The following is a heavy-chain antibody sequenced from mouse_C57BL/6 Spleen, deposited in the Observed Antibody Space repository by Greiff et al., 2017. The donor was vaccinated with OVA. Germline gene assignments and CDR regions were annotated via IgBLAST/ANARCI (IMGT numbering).Heavy chain of an antibody. CDR2: IDPSDSYT. D-gene: IGHD1-1*01. Sequence: QVQLQQPGAELVRPGTSVKLSCKASGYTFTSYWMHWVKQRPGQGLEWIGVIDPSDSYTNYNQKFKGKATLTVDTSSSTAYMELSSLTCEDSAVYDCARDYGCRDGDGYFDVWGTGTTVTVSS. J-gene: IGHJ1*03. V-gene: IGHV1-59*01. CDR3: ARDYGCRDGDGYFDV. CDR1: GYTFTSYW.